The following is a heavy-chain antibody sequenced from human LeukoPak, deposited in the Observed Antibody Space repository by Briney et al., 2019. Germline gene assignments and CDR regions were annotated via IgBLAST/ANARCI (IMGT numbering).Heavy chain of an antibody. CDR3: AASFRYYHDSSGYYSPNPFDY. CDR1: GYTLTELS. Sequence: ASVKVSCKVSGYTLTELSMHWVRQAPGKGLEWMGGFDPEDGETIYAQKFQGRVTMTEDTSTDTAYMELSSLRSEDTAVYYCAASFRYYHDSSGYYSPNPFDYWGQGTLVTVSS. V-gene: IGHV1-24*01. J-gene: IGHJ4*02. D-gene: IGHD3-22*01. CDR2: FDPEDGET.